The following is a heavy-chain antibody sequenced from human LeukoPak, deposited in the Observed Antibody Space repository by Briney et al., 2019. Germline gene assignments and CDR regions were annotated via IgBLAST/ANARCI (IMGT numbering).Heavy chain of an antibody. V-gene: IGHV4-61*10. D-gene: IGHD1-26*01. CDR2: IYISGST. Sequence: PSETLSLTCTVSGDSVSSGSYYWTWIRQPAGKGLEWIGHIYISGSTNYNPSLMSRVTISLDTSKNQFSLKLSSVTAADTAVYYCASERPATENWFFDLWGRGTLVTVSS. CDR3: ASERPATENWFFDL. J-gene: IGHJ2*01. CDR1: GDSVSSGSYY.